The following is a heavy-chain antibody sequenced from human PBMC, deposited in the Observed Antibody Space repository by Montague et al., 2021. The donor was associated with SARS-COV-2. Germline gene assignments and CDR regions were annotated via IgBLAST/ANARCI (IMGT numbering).Heavy chain of an antibody. CDR2: IYYSGST. CDR1: GGSISSGVYY. D-gene: IGHD3-22*01. Sequence: TLSLTRTVSGGSISSGVYYWSWIRQHPGKGLEWIGYIYYSGSTYYNPSLESRGTISVDTSKNQFSLKLSSVTAADTAVYYCARVQGITMIVVVIGAFDILGQGTMVSVSS. V-gene: IGHV4-31*03. CDR3: ARVQGITMIVVVIGAFDI. J-gene: IGHJ3*02.